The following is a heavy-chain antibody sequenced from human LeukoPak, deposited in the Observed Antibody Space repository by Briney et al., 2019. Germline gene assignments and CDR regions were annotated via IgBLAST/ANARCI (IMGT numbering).Heavy chain of an antibody. V-gene: IGHV5-51*01. CDR3: ARSVGYCSDGVCSVFDY. J-gene: IGHJ4*02. CDR2: IYPGDSDS. CDR1: GYTFTNYW. Sequence: GESLKISCKGSGYTFTNYWIGWVRQMPGKGLEWMGIIYPGDSDSRYSPSFQGQVTISADKSISTAYLQWSSLKASVTAMYYCARSVGYCSDGVCSVFDYWGQGTLVTVSS. D-gene: IGHD2-8*01.